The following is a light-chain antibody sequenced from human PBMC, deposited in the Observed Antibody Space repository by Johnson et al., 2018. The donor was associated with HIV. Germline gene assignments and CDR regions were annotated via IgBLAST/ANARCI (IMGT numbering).Light chain of an antibody. CDR1: SSNIGACYD. V-gene: IGLV1-40*01. Sequence: QSVLTQPPSVSGAPGQRVTISCTGSSSNIGACYDVHWYQQFPGTAPKLLIYGNDNRPSGVPERFSGSKSGTSASLAITGLQAEDEADYYCQSYDNALSGSKGFGTGTEVTVL. CDR3: QSYDNALSGSKG. J-gene: IGLJ1*01. CDR2: GND.